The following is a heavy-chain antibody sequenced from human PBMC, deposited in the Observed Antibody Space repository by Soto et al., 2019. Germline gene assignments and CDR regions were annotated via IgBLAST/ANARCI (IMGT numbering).Heavy chain of an antibody. D-gene: IGHD4-17*01. CDR1: GGSISSYY. CDR2: IYYSGST. Sequence: SETLTLTCTVSGGSISSYYWSWIRQPPGKGLGWIGYIYYSGSTNYNPSLKSRVTISVDTSKNQFSLKLSSVTAADTAVYYCAGTGAFSDYDAFDIWGQGTMVTVSS. J-gene: IGHJ3*02. CDR3: AGTGAFSDYDAFDI. V-gene: IGHV4-59*08.